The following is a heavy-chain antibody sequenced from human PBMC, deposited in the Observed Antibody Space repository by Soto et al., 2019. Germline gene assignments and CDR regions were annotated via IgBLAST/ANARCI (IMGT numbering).Heavy chain of an antibody. CDR1: GFTFSSYG. D-gene: IGHD2-2*01. CDR3: AKGDIVVVPAASYYGMDV. J-gene: IGHJ6*02. Sequence: GGSLRLSCAASGFTFSSYGMHWVRQAPGKGLEWVAVISYDGSNKYYADSVKGRFTISRDNSKNTLYLQMNSLRAEDTAVYYCAKGDIVVVPAASYYGMDVWGQGTTVTVSS. CDR2: ISYDGSNK. V-gene: IGHV3-30*18.